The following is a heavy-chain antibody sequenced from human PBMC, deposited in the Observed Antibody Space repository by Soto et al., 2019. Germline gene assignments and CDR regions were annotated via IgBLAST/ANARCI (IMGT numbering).Heavy chain of an antibody. D-gene: IGHD3-9*01. Sequence: EVQLLESGGGLVQPGGSLRLSCAASGFTFSTFAVSWVRQAPGKGLEWVSTISGSGGSTYYADSVKGRFTISRDNSKNPLYLQMNSLRAEDTAVYYCAKDRYVDWLYYRRGNWFDPWGQGTLVTVSS. V-gene: IGHV3-23*01. CDR1: GFTFSTFA. CDR2: ISGSGGST. J-gene: IGHJ5*02. CDR3: AKDRYVDWLYYRRGNWFDP.